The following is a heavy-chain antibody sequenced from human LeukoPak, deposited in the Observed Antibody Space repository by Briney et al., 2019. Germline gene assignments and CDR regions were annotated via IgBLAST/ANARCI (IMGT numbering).Heavy chain of an antibody. D-gene: IGHD1-26*01. CDR2: IYYSGST. CDR1: GGSISSYY. CDR3: ARDGSGSSVDAFDI. Sequence: SETLSLTCTVSGGSISSYYWSWIRQPPGKGLEWIGYIYYSGSTNYNPSLKSRVTISVDTSKNQFSLKLSSVTAADTAVYYCARDGSGSSVDAFDIWGQGTMVTVSS. J-gene: IGHJ3*02. V-gene: IGHV4-59*01.